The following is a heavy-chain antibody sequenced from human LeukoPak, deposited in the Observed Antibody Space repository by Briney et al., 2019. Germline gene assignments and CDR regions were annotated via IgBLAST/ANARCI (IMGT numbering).Heavy chain of an antibody. J-gene: IGHJ4*02. CDR3: ARDVDFDS. Sequence: PGGSLRLSCAASGFTFSSYAMSWVRQAPGKGLEWVSSITSSSTYIYYADSVKGRFTISRDNAKNSLYLQMNSLRAEDTAVYYCARDVDFDSWGQGTLVTVSS. V-gene: IGHV3-21*01. CDR2: ITSSSTYI. D-gene: IGHD2-21*01. CDR1: GFTFSSYA.